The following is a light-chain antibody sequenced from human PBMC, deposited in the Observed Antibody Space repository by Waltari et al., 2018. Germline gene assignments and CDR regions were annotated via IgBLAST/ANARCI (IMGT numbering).Light chain of an antibody. CDR3: QHYGTLWT. CDR1: QSSTNW. Sequence: DVQMTQSPSNLSASVGDRVTITCRASQSSTNWLAWYQQKPGKAPKLLIYRTSNLESGVPSRFSGSGSGTEFTLTISSLQADDFATYYCQHYGTLWTFGQGTKVEVK. J-gene: IGKJ1*01. CDR2: RTS. V-gene: IGKV1-5*03.